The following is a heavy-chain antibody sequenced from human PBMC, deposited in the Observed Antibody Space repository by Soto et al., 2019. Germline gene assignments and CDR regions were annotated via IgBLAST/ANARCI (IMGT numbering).Heavy chain of an antibody. Sequence: QVQLVESGGGVVQPGRSLRLSCAASGFAFSSYAMHWVRQAPGKGLEWVAVISYDGSNKYYADSVKGRFTISRDNSKNTLYLQMNSLRAEDTAVYDCARDLSGSGDWGQGTLVSVCS. J-gene: IGHJ4*02. CDR1: GFAFSSYA. CDR3: ARDLSGSGD. D-gene: IGHD3-10*01. CDR2: ISYDGSNK. V-gene: IGHV3-30-3*01.